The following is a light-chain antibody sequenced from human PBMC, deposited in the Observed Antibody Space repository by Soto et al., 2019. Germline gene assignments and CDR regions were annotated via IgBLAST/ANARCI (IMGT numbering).Light chain of an antibody. CDR1: QGISNY. Sequence: DIQMTQSPSSLSASVGDRVTITCRASQGISNYLAWYQQKPGKVPKLLIYAASTLQSGVPSRFSGSGSGTDFTLTISSLQPEDVATYYCQKYNSALGFTVGPGTKVDIK. J-gene: IGKJ3*01. CDR2: AAS. V-gene: IGKV1-27*01. CDR3: QKYNSALGFT.